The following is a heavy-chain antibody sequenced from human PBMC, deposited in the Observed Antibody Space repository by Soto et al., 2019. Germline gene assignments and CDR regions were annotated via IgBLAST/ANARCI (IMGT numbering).Heavy chain of an antibody. CDR3: ATLAGAATYYFDY. J-gene: IGHJ4*02. V-gene: IGHV4-30-4*08. D-gene: IGHD1-26*01. Sequence: PSETLSLTCTVSGAAVSNGDYRWNWIRQPPGKGLEWIGDIYNDGSTHYNPSLKSRVTISVDTSKNQFSLKLSSVTAADTAVYYCATLAGAATYYFDYWGQGTLVTVSS. CDR2: IYNDGST. CDR1: GAAVSNGDYR.